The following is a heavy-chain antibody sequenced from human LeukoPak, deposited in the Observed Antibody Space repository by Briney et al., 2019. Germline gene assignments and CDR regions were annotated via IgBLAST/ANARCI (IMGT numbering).Heavy chain of an antibody. CDR1: GGTFSSYA. CDR3: ARSDSIAVAGI. V-gene: IGHV1-69*04. J-gene: IGHJ4*02. Sequence: ASVKVSCKASGGTFSSYAISWVRQAPGQGLEWMGRIIPTFGIANYAQKFQGRVTITADKSTSTAYMELSSLRSEDTAVYYCARSDSIAVAGIWGQGTLVTVSS. CDR2: IIPTFGIA. D-gene: IGHD6-19*01.